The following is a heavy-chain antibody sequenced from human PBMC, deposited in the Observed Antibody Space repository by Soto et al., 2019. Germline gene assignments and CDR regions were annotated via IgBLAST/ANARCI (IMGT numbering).Heavy chain of an antibody. CDR3: AREKAAASTGWLDP. Sequence: SETLSLTCTVSGDSISSYFWSWIRQPAGKGLEWIGRVHTSGSTTYNPSLKSRVTMSVDTSKSQFSLKLTSVTAADTAVYYCAREKAAASTGWLDPWGQGTLVTVSS. D-gene: IGHD6-25*01. CDR2: VHTSGST. V-gene: IGHV4-4*07. CDR1: GDSISSYF. J-gene: IGHJ5*02.